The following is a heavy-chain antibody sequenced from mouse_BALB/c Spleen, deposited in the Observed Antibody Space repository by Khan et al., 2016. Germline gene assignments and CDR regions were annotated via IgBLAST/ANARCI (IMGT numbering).Heavy chain of an antibody. CDR1: GFNIKDTY. Sequence: VQLQQSGAELVKPGASVKLSCIASGFNIKDTYLHWVKQRPEQGLEWIGRIDPANGNTKYDPKFQGKATVTADTSSNTAYLQLSGLTSEDTAVYYCARDYGDYGYWYFDVWGAGTTVTVSS. J-gene: IGHJ1*01. D-gene: IGHD2-13*01. CDR2: IDPANGNT. CDR3: ARDYGDYGYWYFDV. V-gene: IGHV14-3*02.